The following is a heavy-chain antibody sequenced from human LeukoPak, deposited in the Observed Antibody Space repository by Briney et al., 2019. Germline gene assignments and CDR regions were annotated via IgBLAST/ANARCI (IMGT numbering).Heavy chain of an antibody. Sequence: GGSLRLSCAASGFTFSSYGMHWVRQAPGKGLEWVAFIRYDGSNKYYADSVKGRFTISRDNSKNTLYLQMNSLRAEDTAVYYCAKDLSLGERNHDGDAFDIWGQGTMVTVSS. J-gene: IGHJ3*02. CDR1: GFTFSSYG. V-gene: IGHV3-30*02. CDR3: AKDLSLGERNHDGDAFDI. CDR2: IRYDGSNK. D-gene: IGHD3-10*01.